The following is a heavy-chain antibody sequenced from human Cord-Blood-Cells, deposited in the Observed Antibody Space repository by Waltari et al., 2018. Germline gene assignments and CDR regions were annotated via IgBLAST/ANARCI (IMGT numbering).Heavy chain of an antibody. CDR2: INHSGST. CDR3: ARGDDSSGYSTFDY. CDR1: GGSFSGYY. D-gene: IGHD3-22*01. J-gene: IGHJ4*02. V-gene: IGHV4-34*01. Sequence: QVQLQQWGAGLLKPSETLSLTCAVYGGSFSGYYWSWIRQPPGKGLEWIGEINHSGSTNYSPSLKSRVTISVDTSKNQFSLKLSSVTAADTAVYYCARGDDSSGYSTFDYWGQGTLVTVSS.